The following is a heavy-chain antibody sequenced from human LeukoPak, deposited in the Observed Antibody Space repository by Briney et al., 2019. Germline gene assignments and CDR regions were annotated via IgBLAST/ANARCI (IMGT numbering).Heavy chain of an antibody. CDR3: ARAFLYPGAFDI. V-gene: IGHV4-38-2*02. CDR2: IFHTGST. J-gene: IGHJ3*02. Sequence: SETLSLTCTVSGDSISSGNYWGWIRQPPGKGLEWIGSIFHTGSTYFNLSLKSRVTISVDTSKNQFSLKLSSVTAADTAVYYCARAFLYPGAFDIWGQGTMVTVSS. D-gene: IGHD2-2*02. CDR1: GDSISSGNY.